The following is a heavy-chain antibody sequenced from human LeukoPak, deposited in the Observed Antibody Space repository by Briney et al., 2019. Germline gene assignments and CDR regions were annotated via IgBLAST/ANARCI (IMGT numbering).Heavy chain of an antibody. Sequence: PGGSLRLSCVASGFSFSNYWMTWVRQIPGKGPEWVASIKQDGSVKYYADSVKGRFTISRDNAKNSLYLQMNSLRAEDTARCYCAKWDIYSGFYYIDSWGQGTLATVSS. D-gene: IGHD1-26*01. V-gene: IGHV3-7*01. J-gene: IGHJ4*02. CDR1: GFSFSNYW. CDR3: AKWDIYSGFYYIDS. CDR2: IKQDGSVK.